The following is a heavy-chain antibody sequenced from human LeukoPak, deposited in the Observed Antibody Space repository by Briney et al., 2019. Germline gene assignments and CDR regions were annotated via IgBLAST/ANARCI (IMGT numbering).Heavy chain of an antibody. J-gene: IGHJ6*03. CDR1: GYTFTSYY. CDR2: IIPILGTA. V-gene: IGHV1-69*10. Sequence: ASVKVSCKASGYTFTSYYMHWVRQAPGQGLEWMGVIIPILGTANYAQKFQGRVTITADKSTTTAYMELSNLRSEDTAVYYCGRGARPPHYYYYMDVWGKGTTVTVSS. CDR3: GRGARPPHYYYYMDV. D-gene: IGHD5-12*01.